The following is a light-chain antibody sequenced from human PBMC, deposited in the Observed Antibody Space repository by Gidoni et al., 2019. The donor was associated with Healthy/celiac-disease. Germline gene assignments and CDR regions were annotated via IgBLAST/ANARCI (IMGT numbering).Light chain of an antibody. J-gene: IGLJ2*01. CDR3: SSYTSSSTPHVV. V-gene: IGLV2-14*01. Sequence: QSALTPPASVSGSPGQSITISCTGTSSDVGGYNYVSWYQQHPGKAPKLMIYEVSNRPSGVSNRFSGSKSGNTASLTISGLQAEDDADYYCSSYTSSSTPHVVFGGGTKLTVL. CDR1: SSDVGGYNY. CDR2: EVS.